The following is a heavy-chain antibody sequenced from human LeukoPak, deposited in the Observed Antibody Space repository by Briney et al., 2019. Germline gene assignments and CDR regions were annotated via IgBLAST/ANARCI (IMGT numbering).Heavy chain of an antibody. CDR2: INPNSGGT. J-gene: IGHJ4*02. V-gene: IGHV1-2*02. Sequence: APVKVSCKASGYTFTVYYIHWVRQAPGQGLEWMGWINPNSGGTNYAQRFQGRVTMTRDTSFSTAYMELSRLRSDDTAVYYCALNDYGDGLGYWGQGTLVTVFS. D-gene: IGHD4-17*01. CDR3: ALNDYGDGLGY. CDR1: GYTFTVYY.